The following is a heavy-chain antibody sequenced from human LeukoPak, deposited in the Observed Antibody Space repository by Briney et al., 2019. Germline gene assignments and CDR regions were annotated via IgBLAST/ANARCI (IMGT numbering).Heavy chain of an antibody. Sequence: SETLSLTCTVSGGSISSSSYYWGWIRQPPGKGLEWIGSIYHSGSTNYNPSLKSRVTISVDKSKNQFSLKLSSVTAADTAVYYCARDLRFLEWLLYRGFDPWGQGTLVTVSS. J-gene: IGHJ5*02. CDR3: ARDLRFLEWLLYRGFDP. D-gene: IGHD3-3*01. V-gene: IGHV4-39*07. CDR2: IYHSGST. CDR1: GGSISSSSYY.